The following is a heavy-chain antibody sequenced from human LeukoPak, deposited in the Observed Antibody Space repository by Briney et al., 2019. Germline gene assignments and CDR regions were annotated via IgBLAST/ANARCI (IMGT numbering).Heavy chain of an antibody. D-gene: IGHD1-26*01. CDR1: GFTFSSYA. Sequence: GGSLRLSCAASGFTFSSYAMSWIRQAPGKGLEWVSTISRDGRCTYYADSVKGRFTISGDNSKNTLYLQMNSLRAEDTAVYYCARAVGRIDPFDYWGQGALVPVSS. J-gene: IGHJ4*02. CDR3: ARAVGRIDPFDY. V-gene: IGHV3-23*01. CDR2: ISRDGRCT.